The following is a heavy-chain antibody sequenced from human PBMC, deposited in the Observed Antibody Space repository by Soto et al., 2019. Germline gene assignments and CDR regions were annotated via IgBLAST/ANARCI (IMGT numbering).Heavy chain of an antibody. J-gene: IGHJ6*02. CDR3: AIPWGGYFTNGVCYSSEDYYYYGMDV. D-gene: IGHD2-8*01. CDR1: GYTFTSYY. Sequence: ASVKVSCKASGYTFTSYYMHWVRQAPGQGLEWMGIINPSGGSTSYAQKFQGRVTMTRDTSTSTVYMELSSLRSEDTAVYYCAIPWGGYFTNGVCYSSEDYYYYGMDVWGQGTTVTLSS. V-gene: IGHV1-46*01. CDR2: INPSGGST.